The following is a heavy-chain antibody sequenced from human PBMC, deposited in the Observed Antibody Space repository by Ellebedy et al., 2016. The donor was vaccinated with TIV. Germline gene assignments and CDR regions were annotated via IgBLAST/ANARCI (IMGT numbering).Heavy chain of an antibody. CDR2: ISSRGSII. D-gene: IGHD3-10*01. CDR3: VRDTYYYGSGTYYKGFDY. Sequence: GESLKISCAVSGFPFSDYYMSWIRQAPGKGLEGVSYISSRGSIINYAESVKGRFTSSRDKAKNSQYLQMNSLRAEDTAVYYCVRDTYYYGSGTYYKGFDYWGQGTLVTVSS. J-gene: IGHJ4*02. V-gene: IGHV3-11*04. CDR1: GFPFSDYY.